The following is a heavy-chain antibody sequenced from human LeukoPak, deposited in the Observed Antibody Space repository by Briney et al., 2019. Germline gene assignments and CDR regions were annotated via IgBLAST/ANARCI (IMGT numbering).Heavy chain of an antibody. CDR3: AREGNLTGPPHY. D-gene: IGHD3-9*01. CDR1: GFTCSSYS. CDR2: ISSSSSYI. J-gene: IGHJ4*02. Sequence: GGSLTLSCAASGFTCSSYSKNWVRQAPGKGLEWVSSISSSSSYIYYADSVKGRFTISRDNAKNSLYLQMNSLRAEDTAVYYCAREGNLTGPPHYWGRGPLVTVSS. V-gene: IGHV3-21*01.